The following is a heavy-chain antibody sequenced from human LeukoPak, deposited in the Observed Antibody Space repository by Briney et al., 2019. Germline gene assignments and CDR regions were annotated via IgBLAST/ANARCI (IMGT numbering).Heavy chain of an antibody. CDR3: ARGSGSSYYYYHMDV. CDR1: GGSISSTSYY. J-gene: IGHJ6*03. Sequence: SETLSLTCTVSGGSISSTSYYWGWIRQPAGKGLEWIGRIYTSGSTNYNPSLKSRVTMSVDTSKNQFSLKLSSVTAADTAVYYCARGSGSSYYYYHMDVWGKGTTVTISS. V-gene: IGHV4-61*02. D-gene: IGHD3-10*01. CDR2: IYTSGST.